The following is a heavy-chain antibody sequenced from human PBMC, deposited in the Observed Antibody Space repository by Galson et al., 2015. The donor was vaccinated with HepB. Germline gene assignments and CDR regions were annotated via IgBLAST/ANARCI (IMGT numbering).Heavy chain of an antibody. Sequence: SLRLSCAVSGLTFRDAWVIWVRQAPGRGLEWVGRIRSKASGGTTDLAAPVKGRFTISRDDSKNMVYLQMNSLKSEDTAVYYCSHDSSGYYVVHSWGQGTLVTVSS. CDR1: GLTFRDAW. D-gene: IGHD3-22*01. V-gene: IGHV3-15*01. J-gene: IGHJ5*02. CDR2: IRSKASGGTT. CDR3: SHDSSGYYVVHS.